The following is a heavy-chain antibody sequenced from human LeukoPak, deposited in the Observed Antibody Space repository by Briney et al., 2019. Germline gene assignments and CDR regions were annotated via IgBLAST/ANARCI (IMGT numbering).Heavy chain of an antibody. J-gene: IGHJ3*02. CDR3: AREETLVRDAFDI. CDR2: INWNGGST. Sequence: RPGGSLRLSCAASGFTFDDYGMTWVRQAPGKGLEWVSGINWNGGSTGYADSVKGRFTISRENAKNSLFLQMNSLRAEDTALYYCAREETLVRDAFDIWGQGTMVTVSS. D-gene: IGHD3-9*01. V-gene: IGHV3-20*04. CDR1: GFTFDDYG.